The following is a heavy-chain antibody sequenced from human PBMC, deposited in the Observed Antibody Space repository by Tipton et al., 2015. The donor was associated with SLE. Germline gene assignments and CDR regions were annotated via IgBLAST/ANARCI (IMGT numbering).Heavy chain of an antibody. V-gene: IGHV3-48*03. CDR1: GFTFSSYD. CDR3: ATSLWVDEAVIIKLNAFDI. CDR2: ISSSGRIT. J-gene: IGHJ3*02. D-gene: IGHD3-9*01. Sequence: SLRLSCAASGFTFSSYDMNWVRQAPGKGLEWVSYISSSGRITYYADSVKGRFSISRDNAENSLYLQMNSLSAEDTAVYYCATSLWVDEAVIIKLNAFDIWGQGTMVTVSS.